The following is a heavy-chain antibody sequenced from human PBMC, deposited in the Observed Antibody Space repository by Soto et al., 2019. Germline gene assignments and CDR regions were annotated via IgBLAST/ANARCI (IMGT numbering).Heavy chain of an antibody. Sequence: GGSLRLSCVASGFTFRKSPMSWVRQAPGKGLEWVSVISGSGGSTYYTDSVKGRFTISRDNSKNTLYLQLNSLRVEDTAIYYCAKTPEDCSSANCFHYYYYMDVWGKGTTVTVSS. D-gene: IGHD2-2*01. V-gene: IGHV3-23*01. J-gene: IGHJ6*03. CDR1: GFTFRKSP. CDR2: ISGSGGST. CDR3: AKTPEDCSSANCFHYYYYMDV.